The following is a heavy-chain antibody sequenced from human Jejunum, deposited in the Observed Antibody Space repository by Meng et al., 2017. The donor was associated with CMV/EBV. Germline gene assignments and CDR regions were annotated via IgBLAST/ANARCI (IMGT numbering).Heavy chain of an antibody. D-gene: IGHD2/OR15-2a*01. CDR2: IYHTGGT. Sequence: VAGYSISSGCYWGWIRHPPEKRLEWIGSIYHTGGTHRNPYLKSRVTMSVDTSKNQISLRLNSVTAADTAVYYCARQEFLHLAFDIWGQGTMVTVSS. CDR1: GYSISSGCY. V-gene: IGHV4-38-2*01. CDR3: ARQEFLHLAFDI. J-gene: IGHJ3*02.